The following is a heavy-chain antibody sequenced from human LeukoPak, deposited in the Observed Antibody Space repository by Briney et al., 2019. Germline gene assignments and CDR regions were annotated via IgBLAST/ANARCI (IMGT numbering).Heavy chain of an antibody. CDR3: ARGYSYGYGPLDY. CDR2: ISTDNGNT. D-gene: IGHD5-18*01. J-gene: IGHJ4*02. V-gene: IGHV1-18*01. CDR1: GYSFTSYG. Sequence: GASVKVSCKTSGYSFTSYGINWVRQAPGQGLEWMGWISTDNGNTDYAQNFQGRVTMTTDTSTSTAYMELRSLRSDDTAVYYCARGYSYGYGPLDYWGQGTLVTVSS.